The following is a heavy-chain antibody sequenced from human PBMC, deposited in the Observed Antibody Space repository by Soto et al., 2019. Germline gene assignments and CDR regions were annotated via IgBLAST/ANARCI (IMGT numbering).Heavy chain of an antibody. J-gene: IGHJ4*02. CDR3: ARGYHIVATIDLIDY. D-gene: IGHD5-12*01. V-gene: IGHV1-2*04. Sequence: QVQLVQSGAEVKKPGASVKVSCKASGYTFTGYYMHWVRQAPGQGLEWMGWINPNSGGTNYAQKFQGWVTMTRDTSISPAYMDVSRRRSDDTSVYYCARGYHIVATIDLIDYWGQGTLATDSS. CDR2: INPNSGGT. CDR1: GYTFTGYY.